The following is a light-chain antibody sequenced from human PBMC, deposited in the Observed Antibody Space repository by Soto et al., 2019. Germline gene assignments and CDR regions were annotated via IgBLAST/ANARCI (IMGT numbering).Light chain of an antibody. J-gene: IGKJ1*01. CDR3: QHYNSYSEA. V-gene: IGKV1-5*03. CDR1: QTISSW. Sequence: DIQMTQSPSTLSGSVGDRVTITCRASQTISSWLAWYQQKPGKAPKLLIYKASTLKNGVPSRFSGSGSGTEFTLTISSLQPDDFATYYCQHYNSYSEAFGQGTKVDI. CDR2: KAS.